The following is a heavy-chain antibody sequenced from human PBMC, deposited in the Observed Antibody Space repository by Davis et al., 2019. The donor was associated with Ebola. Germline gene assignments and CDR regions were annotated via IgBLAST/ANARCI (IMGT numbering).Heavy chain of an antibody. V-gene: IGHV1-18*04. Sequence: ASVKVSCKASGYTFSTYAITWVRQAPGQGLEWMGWISTYNGNTNFAQKVQGRVTMTTDTSTSTAYMELRSLRSDDTAVYYCARDYERYSLTYGIHFQYWGQGTLVTVSS. CDR1: GYTFSTYA. CDR3: ARDYERYSLTYGIHFQY. CDR2: ISTYNGNT. J-gene: IGHJ4*02. D-gene: IGHD5-18*01.